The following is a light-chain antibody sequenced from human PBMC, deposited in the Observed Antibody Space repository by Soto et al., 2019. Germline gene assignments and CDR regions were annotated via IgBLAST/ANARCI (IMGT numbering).Light chain of an antibody. V-gene: IGLV2-8*01. CDR3: TSYAGRNNLV. Sequence: QSVLTQPPSASGSPGHSVTISCTGTSSDVDSYNYVSWYQQHPGKAPKLIIYEVSKRPSGVPDRFSGSKSGNTASLTDSGLQAEDEADYYCTSYAGRNNLVFGGGTKVTVL. CDR1: SSDVDSYNY. CDR2: EVS. J-gene: IGLJ2*01.